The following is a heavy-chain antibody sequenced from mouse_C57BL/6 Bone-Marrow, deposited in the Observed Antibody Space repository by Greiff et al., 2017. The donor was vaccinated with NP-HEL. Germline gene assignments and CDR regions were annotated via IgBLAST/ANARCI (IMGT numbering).Heavy chain of an antibody. J-gene: IGHJ2*01. CDR2: INPSNGGT. V-gene: IGHV1-53*01. Sequence: VQLQQPGTELVKPGASVKLSCKASGYTFTSYWMHWVKQRPGQGLEWIGNINPSNGGTNYNEKFKSKATLTEDKSSSTAYMQLSSLTSEDSAVYYCERVRAMVREYYFDYWGQGTTLTVSS. CDR3: ERVRAMVREYYFDY. D-gene: IGHD2-2*01. CDR1: GYTFTSYW.